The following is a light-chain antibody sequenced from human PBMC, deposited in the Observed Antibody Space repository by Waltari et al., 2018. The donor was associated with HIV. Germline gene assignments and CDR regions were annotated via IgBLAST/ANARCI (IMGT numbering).Light chain of an antibody. J-gene: IGLJ2*01. CDR2: EVT. Sequence: QSALTQPPPASGSPGQSVTLSCTGTNSDIGTYDYVSWYQQHPGNAPKLVIAEVTKRPAGVSDRFSGSKSGNTAFLTVSGLQAEDEADYYCSSFANRDGFYVLFGGGTRLTVL. CDR3: SSFANRDGFYVL. CDR1: NSDIGTYDY. V-gene: IGLV2-8*01.